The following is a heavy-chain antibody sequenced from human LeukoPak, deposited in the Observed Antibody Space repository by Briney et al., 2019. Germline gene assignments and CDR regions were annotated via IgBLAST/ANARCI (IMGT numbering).Heavy chain of an antibody. Sequence: SVKVSCKASGCTFSSYAISWVRQAPGQGLEWMGRIIPIFGTANYAQKFQGRVTITTDESTSTAYMELSSLRSEDPAVYYCARAVSVGDTAIVLWGQGTLVTVSS. J-gene: IGHJ4*02. CDR1: GCTFSSYA. CDR2: IIPIFGTA. D-gene: IGHD5-18*01. V-gene: IGHV1-69*05. CDR3: ARAVSVGDTAIVL.